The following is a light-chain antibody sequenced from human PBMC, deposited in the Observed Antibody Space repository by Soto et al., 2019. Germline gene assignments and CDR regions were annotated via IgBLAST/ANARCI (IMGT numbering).Light chain of an antibody. Sequence: EIVMTQSPATLSVSPGERATLSCRDGQSVSSNLAWYQQKPGQAPTHLIYHASTRATGVPARFGGSGSGTDFTLTISRLQSDDFAFYYCQQSNNWTPTFGQGTKVEIK. V-gene: IGKV3-15*01. CDR1: QSVSSN. CDR2: HAS. CDR3: QQSNNWTPT. J-gene: IGKJ1*01.